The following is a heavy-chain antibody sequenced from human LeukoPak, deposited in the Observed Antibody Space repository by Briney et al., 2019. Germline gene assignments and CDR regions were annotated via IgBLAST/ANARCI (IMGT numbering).Heavy chain of an antibody. Sequence: SVKVSCKASGGTFSGYAISWVRQAPGQGLEWMGGIIPIFGTANYAQKFQGRVTITADESTSTAYMELSSLRSEDTAVYYCARGYYDSSGYYPGYYYYGMDVWGQGTTVTVSS. V-gene: IGHV1-69*13. CDR1: GGTFSGYA. D-gene: IGHD3-22*01. J-gene: IGHJ6*02. CDR3: ARGYYDSSGYYPGYYYYGMDV. CDR2: IIPIFGTA.